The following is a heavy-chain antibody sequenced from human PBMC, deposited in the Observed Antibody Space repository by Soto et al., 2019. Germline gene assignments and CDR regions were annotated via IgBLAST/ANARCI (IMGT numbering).Heavy chain of an antibody. J-gene: IGHJ4*02. CDR1: GGTFSSYA. CDR3: ARESPPPSGSYGGGY. V-gene: IGHV1-69*01. CDR2: IIPIFGTA. D-gene: IGHD1-26*01. Sequence: QVQLVQSGAEVKKPGSSVKVSCKASGGTFSSYAISWVRQAPGQGLEWMGGIIPIFGTANYAQKFQGRVTITADESTSTAYMELSSPRSEDTAVYYCARESPPPSGSYGGGYWGQGTLVTVSS.